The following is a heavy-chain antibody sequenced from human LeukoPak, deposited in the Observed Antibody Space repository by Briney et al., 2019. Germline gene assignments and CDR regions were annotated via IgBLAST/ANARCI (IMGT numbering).Heavy chain of an antibody. CDR2: IYTSGST. CDR1: GGSISSYY. D-gene: IGHD5-18*01. CDR3: ARWLGYSYGPGAAHWYFDL. V-gene: IGHV4-4*07. J-gene: IGHJ2*01. Sequence: SETLSLTCTVSGGSISSYYWSWIRQPAGKGLEWIGRIYTSGSTNYNPSLKSRVTISVDTSKNQFSLKLSSVTAADTAVYYCARWLGYSYGPGAAHWYFDLWGRGTLVTVSS.